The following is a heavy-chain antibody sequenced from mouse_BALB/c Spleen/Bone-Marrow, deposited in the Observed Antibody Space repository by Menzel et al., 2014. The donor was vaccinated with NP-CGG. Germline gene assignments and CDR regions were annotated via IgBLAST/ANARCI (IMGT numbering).Heavy chain of an antibody. CDR3: ARSFTTVVATPFDY. J-gene: IGHJ2*01. Sequence: VKVVESGPGLVAPSQSLSITCTVSGFSLXGYGVNWVRQPPGKGLEWLGMIWGDGSTDYNSVLKSRLNISKDNSKSQVFLKMNSLQTDDTARYYCARSFTTVVATPFDYWGQGTTLTVSS. CDR2: IWGDGST. D-gene: IGHD1-1*01. V-gene: IGHV2-6-7*01. CDR1: GFSLXGYG.